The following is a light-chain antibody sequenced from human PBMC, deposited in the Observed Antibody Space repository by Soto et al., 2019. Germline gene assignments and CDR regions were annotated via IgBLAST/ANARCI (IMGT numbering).Light chain of an antibody. CDR1: QCISSH. V-gene: IGKV3-11*01. Sequence: EIVLTQSPATLSLSPGERATLSSRASQCISSHLAWYQQKPGQAPRLLIYGASNRATGIPARFSGSGSGTDFTLTISSLEPEDFAVYYCQQRINWPLTFGGGTKVEIK. CDR3: QQRINWPLT. J-gene: IGKJ4*01. CDR2: GAS.